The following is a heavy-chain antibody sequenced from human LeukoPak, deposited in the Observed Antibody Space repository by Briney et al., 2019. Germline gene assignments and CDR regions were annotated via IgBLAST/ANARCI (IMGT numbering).Heavy chain of an antibody. J-gene: IGHJ5*02. V-gene: IGHV1-69*13. CDR3: ARGTSGYDTGNWFDP. Sequence: ASVKVSCKASGGTFSCYAISWVRQAPGQGLEWVGGIILIFGTANYAQKFQGRVTITADESTSTAYMELSSLRSEDTAVYYCARGTSGYDTGNWFDPWGQGTLVTVSS. CDR1: GGTFSCYA. D-gene: IGHD5-12*01. CDR2: IILIFGTA.